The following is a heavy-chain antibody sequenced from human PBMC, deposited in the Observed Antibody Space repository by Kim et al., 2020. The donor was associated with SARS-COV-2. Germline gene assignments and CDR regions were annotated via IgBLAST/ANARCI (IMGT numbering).Heavy chain of an antibody. CDR3: AKGLKLVGPNYHGY. CDR2: IGGGGTST. CDR1: GFTFSSYA. D-gene: IGHD3-10*01. J-gene: IGHJ4*02. V-gene: IGHV3-23*01. Sequence: GGSLRLSCAASGFTFSSYAMTWVRQTPGKGLEWVSLIGGGGTSTHYADSVKGRFTISRDNSKNTLFLQMDSLRAEDTAVYYCAKGLKLVGPNYHGYWGQGTLVTVSS.